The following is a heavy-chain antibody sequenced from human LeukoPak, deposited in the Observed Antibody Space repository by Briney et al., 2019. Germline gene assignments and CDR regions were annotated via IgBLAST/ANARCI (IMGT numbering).Heavy chain of an antibody. CDR1: GFTFSSYE. CDR2: ISSSGSTI. Sequence: GGSLRLSCAASGFTFSSYEMNWVRQAPGKGLEWVSYISSSGSTIYYADSVKGRFTISRDNAKNSLYLQMNSLRAEDTAVYYCAKDGVDIVVVPAAHYYYYYMDVWGKGTTVTISS. J-gene: IGHJ6*03. V-gene: IGHV3-48*03. D-gene: IGHD2-2*03. CDR3: AKDGVDIVVVPAAHYYYYYMDV.